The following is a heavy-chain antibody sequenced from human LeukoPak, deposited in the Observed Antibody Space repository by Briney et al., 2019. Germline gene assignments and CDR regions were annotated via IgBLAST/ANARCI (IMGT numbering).Heavy chain of an antibody. V-gene: IGHV4-59*12. CDR3: ARGSIAAAGTQGIFDY. CDR1: GGSMTNYY. CDR2: TYYSGNT. Sequence: SETLSLTCTVSGGSMTNYYWTWIRQSPGKGLEWIGHTYYSGNTNYNPSLKSRVTISVDTSKNQFSLKLSSVTAADTAVYYCARGSIAAAGTQGIFDYWGQGTLVTVSS. D-gene: IGHD6-13*01. J-gene: IGHJ4*02.